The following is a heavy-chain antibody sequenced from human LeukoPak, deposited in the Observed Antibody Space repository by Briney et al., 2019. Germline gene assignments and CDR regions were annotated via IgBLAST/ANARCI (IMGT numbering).Heavy chain of an antibody. Sequence: SQTLSLTCAISGDSVSSNSAAWNWIRQSPSRGLEWLGRSYYRSKWYNDYAVCVKSRITINPDTSKIQFSLQLNSVTPEDTAVYYCARGYYDSSGYYSYYYYGMDVWGQGTTVTVSS. CDR1: GDSVSSNSAA. V-gene: IGHV6-1*01. D-gene: IGHD3-22*01. CDR3: ARGYYDSSGYYSYYYYGMDV. CDR2: SYYRSKWYN. J-gene: IGHJ6*02.